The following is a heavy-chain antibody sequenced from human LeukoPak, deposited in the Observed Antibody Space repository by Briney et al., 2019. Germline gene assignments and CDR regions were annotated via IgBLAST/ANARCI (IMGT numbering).Heavy chain of an antibody. CDR1: GFTFSSYG. V-gene: IGHV3-33*06. D-gene: IGHD3-22*01. Sequence: PGGSLRLSCAASGFTFSSYGMHWVRQAPGKGLEWVAVIWYDGSNKYYADSVKGRFTISRDNSKNTLYLQMNSLRVEDTAVYYCAKWEEYYYDSSSPDYWGQGTLVTVSS. CDR2: IWYDGSNK. CDR3: AKWEEYYYDSSSPDY. J-gene: IGHJ4*02.